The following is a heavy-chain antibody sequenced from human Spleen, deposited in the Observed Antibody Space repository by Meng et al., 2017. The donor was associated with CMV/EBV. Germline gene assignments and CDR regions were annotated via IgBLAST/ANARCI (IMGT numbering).Heavy chain of an antibody. CDR3: ARSVEMATIYDY. V-gene: IGHV1-18*01. J-gene: IGHJ4*02. CDR1: GYAFTTYG. CDR2: ISGYNGDT. Sequence: ASVKVSCKASGYAFTTYGITWLRRAPGQRLECMGWISGYNGDTDYAQKLQGRFTMTRDTSTSTAYMELRSLRSDDTAVYFCARSVEMATIYDYWGQGTLVTVSS. D-gene: IGHD5-24*01.